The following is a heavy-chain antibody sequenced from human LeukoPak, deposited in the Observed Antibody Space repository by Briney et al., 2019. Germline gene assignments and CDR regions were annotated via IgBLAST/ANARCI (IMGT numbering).Heavy chain of an antibody. CDR2: IYYSGST. CDR1: GGSISSSSYY. D-gene: IGHD2-21*02. CDR3: ARRINARKVVVTATYYFDY. V-gene: IGHV4-39*07. J-gene: IGHJ4*02. Sequence: SETLSLTCTVSGGSISSSSYYWGWIRQPPGKGLEWIGSIYYSGSTNYNPSLKSRVTISVDTSKNQFSLKLSSVTAADTAVYYCARRINARKVVVTATYYFDYWGQGTLVTVSS.